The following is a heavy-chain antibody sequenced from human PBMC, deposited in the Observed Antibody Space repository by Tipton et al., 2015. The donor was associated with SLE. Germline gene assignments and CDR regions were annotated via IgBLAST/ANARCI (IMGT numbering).Heavy chain of an antibody. CDR1: GFTFSSYW. J-gene: IGHJ2*01. V-gene: IGHV3-53*01. D-gene: IGHD2-15*01. Sequence: SLRLSCAASGFTFSSYWMHWVRQAPGKGLVWVSVIYSGGSTYYADSVKGRFTISRDNSKNTLYLQMNSLRAEDTAVYYCARSSRAVVVAASYWYFDLWGRGTLVTVSS. CDR3: ARSSRAVVVAASYWYFDL. CDR2: IYSGGST.